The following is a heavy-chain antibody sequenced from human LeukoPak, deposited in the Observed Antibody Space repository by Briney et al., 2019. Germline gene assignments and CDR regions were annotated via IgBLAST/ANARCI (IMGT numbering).Heavy chain of an antibody. V-gene: IGHV3-74*01. CDR1: GFTFRNYW. J-gene: IGHJ4*02. CDR3: ARDRKSGESSEIDF. D-gene: IGHD3-10*01. Sequence: GGSLRLSCAASGFTFRNYWVHWVRQAPGKGLVWVSRINRDGSTTNYADSVKGRFTVSRDNAKNTLNLQMNSLRAEDTAVYYCARDRKSGESSEIDFWGQGTLVTVSS. CDR2: INRDGSTT.